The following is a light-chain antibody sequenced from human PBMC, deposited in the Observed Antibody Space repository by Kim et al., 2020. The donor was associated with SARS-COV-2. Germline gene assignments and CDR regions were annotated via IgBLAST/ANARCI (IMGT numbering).Light chain of an antibody. CDR1: SLRSYY. Sequence: SSELTQDPAVSVALGQTVRITCQGDSLRSYYATWYQQKPGQAPKVVIYGKDNRPSGIPDRFSGSSLGNTAYLTITGTQAGDEADYYCNSRDSNDNVVFGGGTQLTVL. CDR2: GKD. CDR3: NSRDSNDNVV. J-gene: IGLJ2*01. V-gene: IGLV3-19*01.